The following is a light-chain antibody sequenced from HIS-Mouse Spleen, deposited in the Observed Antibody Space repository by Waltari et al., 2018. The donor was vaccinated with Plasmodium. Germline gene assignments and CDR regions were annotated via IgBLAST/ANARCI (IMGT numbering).Light chain of an antibody. V-gene: IGLV3-10*01. CDR3: YSTDSSGNHRV. Sequence: SYELTQPPSVSVSPGQTARITCSGDALPKNYASWYQQKSGQAPVLVIYEDSKRPSGIPDGSSGSSSGTMATLTISGAQVEDEADYYCYSTDSSGNHRVFGGGTKLTVL. J-gene: IGLJ3*02. CDR1: ALPKNY. CDR2: EDS.